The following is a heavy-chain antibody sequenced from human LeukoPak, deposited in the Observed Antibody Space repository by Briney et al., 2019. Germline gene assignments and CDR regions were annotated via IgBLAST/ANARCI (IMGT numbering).Heavy chain of an antibody. CDR3: TRDLMDYDVSTGLHHYYMDV. Sequence: GGSLRLSCVASGFTFSSYWMHWVRQDPRKGLVWVSRISGDGRNINYADSVRGRFTICRDNAKNTLYLQMNTLRVEDTAVYYCTRDLMDYDVSTGLHHYYMDVWGQGTTVTVSS. CDR2: ISGDGRNI. CDR1: GFTFSSYW. V-gene: IGHV3-74*01. J-gene: IGHJ6*02. D-gene: IGHD3-9*01.